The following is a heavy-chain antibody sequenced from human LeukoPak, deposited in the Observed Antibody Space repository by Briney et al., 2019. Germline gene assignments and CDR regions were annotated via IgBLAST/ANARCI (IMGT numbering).Heavy chain of an antibody. CDR1: DGSISSSSYY. J-gene: IGHJ4*02. V-gene: IGHV4-39*01. D-gene: IGHD5-18*01. CDR3: ARTHGYSYGYFDY. Sequence: PSETLSLTCTVSDGSISSSSYYWAWIRQPPGKGPEWIGSFYYSGSTYHNPSFKSRVTISGDTSKNQFSLKVSSVTAADTAVYYCARTHGYSYGYFDYWGQGTLVTVSS. CDR2: FYYSGST.